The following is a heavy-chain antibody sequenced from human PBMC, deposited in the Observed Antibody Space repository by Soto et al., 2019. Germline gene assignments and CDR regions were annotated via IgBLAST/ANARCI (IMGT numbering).Heavy chain of an antibody. CDR3: ARQEPDRDAFDI. V-gene: IGHV3-30-3*01. J-gene: IGHJ3*02. D-gene: IGHD1-1*01. CDR2: ISYDGSNK. CDR1: GFTFSSYA. Sequence: GGSLRLSCAASGFTFSSYAMHWVRQAPGKGLEWVAVISYDGSNKYYADSVKGRFTISRDNSKNTLYLQMNSLRAEDTAVYYCARQEPDRDAFDIWGQGTMVTVSS.